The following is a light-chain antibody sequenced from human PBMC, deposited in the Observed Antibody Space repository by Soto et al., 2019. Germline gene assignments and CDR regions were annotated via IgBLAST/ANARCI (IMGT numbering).Light chain of an antibody. CDR3: HQYFSYPYT. CDR2: AAA. V-gene: IGKV1-8*01. CDR1: QDISSY. Sequence: AIRMTQSPSSFSASTGDRVTITCRASQDISSYLAWYQQKVGKAPKLLIYAAATLQRGAPSRFSGSGSGTDLTLTIRRLQSEDFATYYYHQYFSYPYTFGQGTKLEI. J-gene: IGKJ2*01.